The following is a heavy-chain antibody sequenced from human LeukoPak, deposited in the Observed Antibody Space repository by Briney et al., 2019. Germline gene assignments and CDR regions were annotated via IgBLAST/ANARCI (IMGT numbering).Heavy chain of an antibody. Sequence: PSETLPLTCTVSGGSISSSSYYWGWIRQPPGKGLEWIGSIYYSGSTYYNPSLKSRVTISVDTSKNQFSLKLSSVTAADTAVYYCARPWQAISSFRSDAFDIWGQGTMVTVSS. CDR2: IYYSGST. V-gene: IGHV4-39*07. CDR1: GGSISSSSYY. D-gene: IGHD6-13*01. J-gene: IGHJ3*02. CDR3: ARPWQAISSFRSDAFDI.